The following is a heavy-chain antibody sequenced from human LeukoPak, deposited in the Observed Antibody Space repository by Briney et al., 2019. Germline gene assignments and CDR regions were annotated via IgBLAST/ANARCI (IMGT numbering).Heavy chain of an antibody. CDR3: TIPPGVGTTTDY. J-gene: IGHJ4*02. CDR1: GYTVTDYY. V-gene: IGHV1-2*02. D-gene: IGHD1-26*01. Sequence: GASVKVSCKTSGYTVTDYYMHWVRQAPGQGLEWMGWINTNSGATNYAQKFHGRVTMTRDTSITTAYMELSRLRSDDTAVYFCTIPPGVGTTTDYWGQGTLVTVSS. CDR2: INTNSGAT.